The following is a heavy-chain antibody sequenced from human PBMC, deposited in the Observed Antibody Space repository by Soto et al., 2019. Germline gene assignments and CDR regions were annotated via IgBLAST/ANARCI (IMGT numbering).Heavy chain of an antibody. V-gene: IGHV3-23*01. D-gene: IGHD2-15*01. CDR2: IRGSGGST. CDR1: GFTFNSYA. CDR3: AKHPCSGNTCHFDY. Sequence: PGGSLRLSCAASGFTFNSYAMSWVRRAPGQGLEWVSAIRGSGGSTSYADSVKGRFTISRDNSKNTLYLQMNSLRAEDTAVYYCAKHPCSGNTCHFDYWGQGTLVTVSS. J-gene: IGHJ4*02.